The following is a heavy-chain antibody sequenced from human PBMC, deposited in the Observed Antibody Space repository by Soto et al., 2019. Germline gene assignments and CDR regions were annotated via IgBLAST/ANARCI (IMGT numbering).Heavy chain of an antibody. V-gene: IGHV3-30*02. D-gene: IGHD6-19*01. J-gene: IGHJ4*02. CDR3: AKDRRAGQWLAHFAY. Sequence: SVKGRFTISRDNSKNTLYLQMNSLRAEDTAVYYCAKDRRAGQWLAHFAYWGQGTLVTVSS.